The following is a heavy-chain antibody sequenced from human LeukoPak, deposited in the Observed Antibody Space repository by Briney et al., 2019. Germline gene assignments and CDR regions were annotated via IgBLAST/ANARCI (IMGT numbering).Heavy chain of an antibody. J-gene: IGHJ5*02. CDR1: GGSIRTVGYY. CDR3: AREGNSGSPASRFDP. CDR2: IFYSGIT. Sequence: SQTLSLTCTVSGGSIRTVGYYWTCIRQHPGKGLEWIGYIFYSGITYYNPSLKSRVSISVDTSKNQFSLKLSSVTAADTAVYYCAREGNSGSPASRFDPWGQGTLVTVSS. V-gene: IGHV4-31*03. D-gene: IGHD1-26*01.